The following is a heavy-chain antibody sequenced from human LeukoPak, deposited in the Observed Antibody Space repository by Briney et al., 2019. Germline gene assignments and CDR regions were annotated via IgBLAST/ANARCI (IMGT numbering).Heavy chain of an antibody. CDR1: GGSISSSSYY. CDR2: INHSGST. Sequence: SETLSLTCTVSGGSISSSSYYWSWIRQPPGKGLEWIGEINHSGSTNYNPSLKSRVTISVDTSKNQFSLKLSSVTAADTAVYYCARGGVTTGKKVCAFDIWGQGTMVTVSS. D-gene: IGHD4-17*01. CDR3: ARGGVTTGKKVCAFDI. J-gene: IGHJ3*02. V-gene: IGHV4-39*07.